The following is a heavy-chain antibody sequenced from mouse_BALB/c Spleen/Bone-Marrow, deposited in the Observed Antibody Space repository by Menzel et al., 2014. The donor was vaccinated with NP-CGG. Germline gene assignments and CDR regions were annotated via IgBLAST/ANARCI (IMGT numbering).Heavy chain of an antibody. V-gene: IGHV3-2*02. J-gene: IGHJ3*01. Sequence: QSGPGLVKPSQSLSLTCTVTGYSITSDSAWNWIQQFPGNKLEWMAYISYSGSTTYNPSLKSRISITRDTSKNQFFLQLNSVTTEDTATYYCARRGYYGTFLFAYWGQGTLVTVSA. CDR1: GYSITSDSA. D-gene: IGHD2-1*01. CDR2: ISYSGST. CDR3: ARRGYYGTFLFAY.